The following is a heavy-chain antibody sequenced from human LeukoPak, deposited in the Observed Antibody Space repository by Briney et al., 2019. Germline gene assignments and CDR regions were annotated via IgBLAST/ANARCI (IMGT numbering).Heavy chain of an antibody. Sequence: PSETLSLTCAVYGGSFSGYYWSWIRQPPGKGLEWIGEINHSGSTNYNPSLKSRVTISVDTSKNQFSLKLSSVTAADTAVYYCAREVGSSGWYVPHYYYYMDVWGKGTTVTVSS. D-gene: IGHD6-19*01. CDR2: INHSGST. CDR3: AREVGSSGWYVPHYYYYMDV. V-gene: IGHV4-34*01. CDR1: GGSFSGYY. J-gene: IGHJ6*03.